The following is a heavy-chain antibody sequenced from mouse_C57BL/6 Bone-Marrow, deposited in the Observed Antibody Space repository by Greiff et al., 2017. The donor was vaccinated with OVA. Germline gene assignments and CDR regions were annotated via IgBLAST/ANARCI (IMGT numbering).Heavy chain of an antibody. CDR1: GFPFSSYA. CDR3: ARVELLAY. D-gene: IGHD2-12*01. Sequence: EVKLVESGGGLVKPGGSLKLPCAASGFPFSSYALSWVRRTPERGLEWFATISDGGSYTYYPDNVKGRFTISRDNAKNNLYLQMSHLKSEDTAMYYCARVELLAYWGQGTLVTVSA. J-gene: IGHJ3*01. V-gene: IGHV5-4*03. CDR2: ISDGGSYT.